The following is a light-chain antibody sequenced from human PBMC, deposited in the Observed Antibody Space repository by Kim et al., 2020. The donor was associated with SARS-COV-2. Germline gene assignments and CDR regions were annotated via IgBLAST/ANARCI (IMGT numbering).Light chain of an antibody. V-gene: IGLV4-69*01. CDR1: GGEGEDG. Sequence: GGAVRRGGSMGGGEGEDGIAGQQQQPQKGDRDLMNLTSNGRHAKGDGIPDRFSGSSSGAERYLSISSLRSEDEADYCCQTWDTGMVFGGGTQLTVL. CDR2: LTSNGRH. J-gene: IGLJ2*01. CDR3: QTWDTGMV.